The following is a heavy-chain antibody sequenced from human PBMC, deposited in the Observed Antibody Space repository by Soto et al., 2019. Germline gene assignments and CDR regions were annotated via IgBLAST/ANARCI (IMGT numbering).Heavy chain of an antibody. CDR1: GGTFSSYA. CDR3: GSGSYSGAAFDI. CDR2: IIPIFGTA. V-gene: IGHV1-69*13. D-gene: IGHD1-26*01. J-gene: IGHJ3*02. Sequence: SVKVSGKASGGTFSSYAISWVRQAPGQGLEWMGGIIPIFGTANYAQKFQGRVTITADESTSTAYMELSSRRSEDTAVYYCGSGSYSGAAFDIWGQGTMVTVSS.